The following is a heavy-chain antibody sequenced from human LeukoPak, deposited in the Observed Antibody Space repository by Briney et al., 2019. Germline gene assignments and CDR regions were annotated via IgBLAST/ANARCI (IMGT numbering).Heavy chain of an antibody. CDR1: GFTFSSYS. D-gene: IGHD6-19*01. J-gene: IGHJ3*02. CDR3: AKDRGSSGWHDAFDI. V-gene: IGHV3-48*01. CDR2: ISSSSSTI. Sequence: PGGSLRLSCAASGFTFSSYSMNWVRQAPGKRLEWVSYISSSSSTIYYADSVKGRFTISRDNSKNTLYLQMNSLRAEDTAVYYCAKDRGSSGWHDAFDIWGQGTMVTVSS.